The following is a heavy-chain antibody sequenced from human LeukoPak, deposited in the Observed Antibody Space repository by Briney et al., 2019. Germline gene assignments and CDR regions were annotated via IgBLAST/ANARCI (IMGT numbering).Heavy chain of an antibody. J-gene: IGHJ4*02. D-gene: IGHD5-18*01. Sequence: GGSLRLSCAASGFTFSSYWMRWVRHAPGKGLVWVSRINSDGSSTSYADSVKGRFTISRDNAKNTLYLQMNSLRAEDTAVYYCARGGGYSYGPFDYWGQGTLVTVSS. CDR2: INSDGSST. V-gene: IGHV3-74*01. CDR3: ARGGGYSYGPFDY. CDR1: GFTFSSYW.